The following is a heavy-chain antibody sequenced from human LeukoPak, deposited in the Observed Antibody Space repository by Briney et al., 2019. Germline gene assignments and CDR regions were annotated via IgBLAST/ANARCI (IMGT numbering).Heavy chain of an antibody. V-gene: IGHV4-4*07. Sequence: PSETLSLTCTVSGGSISYFFWSWVRQPAGKGLEWIGRIYTSGSTNYNPSLKSRVTMSIDTSKNQFSLKLSSVTAADTAVYYCARARGASSGSYYYYYMDVWGKGTTVTISS. J-gene: IGHJ6*03. CDR1: GGSISYFF. CDR3: ARARGASSGSYYYYYMDV. CDR2: IYTSGST. D-gene: IGHD6-19*01.